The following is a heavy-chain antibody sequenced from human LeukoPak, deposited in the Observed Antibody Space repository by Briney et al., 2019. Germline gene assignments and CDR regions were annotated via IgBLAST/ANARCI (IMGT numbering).Heavy chain of an antibody. CDR1: GFTFSSYE. Sequence: GGSLRLSCAASGFTFSSYEMNWVRQAPGKGLEWVSYIGSSSRTIYYADSVKGRFTISRDNSKNTLYLQMNSLRAEDTAVYYCARDGSSGWYWVDYWGQGTLVTVSS. CDR2: IGSSSRTI. J-gene: IGHJ4*02. D-gene: IGHD6-19*01. CDR3: ARDGSSGWYWVDY. V-gene: IGHV3-48*01.